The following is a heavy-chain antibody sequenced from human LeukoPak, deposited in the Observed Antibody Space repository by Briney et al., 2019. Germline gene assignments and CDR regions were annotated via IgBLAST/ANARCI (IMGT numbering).Heavy chain of an antibody. CDR3: ARSIVGVRKRNDY. D-gene: IGHD1-26*01. CDR2: MNPNSGHT. V-gene: IGHV1-8*01. Sequence: ASVEVSCKASGYTFTSYDIIWVRQASGQGLEWMGWMNPNSGHTGYAQKFQGRVTMTRTTSISTAYMGLTSLTSEDSAVYYCARSIVGVRKRNDYWGQGTLVTVSS. CDR1: GYTFTSYD. J-gene: IGHJ4*02.